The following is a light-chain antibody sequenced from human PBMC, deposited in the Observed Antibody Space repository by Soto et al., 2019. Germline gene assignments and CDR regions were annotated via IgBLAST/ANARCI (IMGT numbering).Light chain of an antibody. V-gene: IGLV2-14*03. CDR2: DVN. Sequence: QSALTQPASVSGSPGQSITISCTGSNSDVGGYNTVSWFQQHPGEAPKLMIYDVNNRPSGVSHRFSGSKSANTASLTISGLQAEDESYYYCSSYTTSSTPFYVFGTGTKVTVL. CDR1: NSDVGGYNT. CDR3: SSYTTSSTPFYV. J-gene: IGLJ1*01.